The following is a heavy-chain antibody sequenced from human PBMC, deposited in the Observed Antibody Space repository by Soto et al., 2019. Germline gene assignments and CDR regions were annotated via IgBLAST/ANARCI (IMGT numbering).Heavy chain of an antibody. V-gene: IGHV1-18*01. CDR1: GYTFTSYG. Sequence: ASVKVSCKACGYTFTSYGISWVRQAPGQGLEWMGWISAYNGNTNYAQKLQGRVTMTTDTSTSTAYMELRSLRSDDTAVYYCARDLRAIVVVPAATLDYWGQGTLVTVSS. CDR3: ARDLRAIVVVPAATLDY. CDR2: ISAYNGNT. J-gene: IGHJ4*02. D-gene: IGHD2-2*01.